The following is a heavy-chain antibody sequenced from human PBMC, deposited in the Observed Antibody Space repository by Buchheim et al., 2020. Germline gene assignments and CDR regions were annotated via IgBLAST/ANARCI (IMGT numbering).Heavy chain of an antibody. J-gene: IGHJ6*02. Sequence: EVQLVESGGGLVKPGGSLRLSCAASGFTFSSYSMNWVRQAPGKGLEWVSSIISSSSYIYYADSVTGGFTIPRDNAKNSLYLQMNSLRAEDTAVYYCARLEASNYYYYGMDVWGQGTT. CDR1: GFTFSSYS. CDR3: ARLEASNYYYYGMDV. D-gene: IGHD6-6*01. CDR2: IISSSSYI. V-gene: IGHV3-21*01.